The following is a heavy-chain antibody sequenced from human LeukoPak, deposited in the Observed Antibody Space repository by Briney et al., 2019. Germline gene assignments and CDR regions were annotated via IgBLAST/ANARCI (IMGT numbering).Heavy chain of an antibody. CDR2: ISGSRGST. CDR1: GFTFSSYA. D-gene: IGHD3-10*01. V-gene: IGHV3-23*01. Sequence: PGGSLRLSCAASGFTFSSYAMTWVRQAPGKGLEWVSAISGSRGSTYYADYVTGRFNISRDNSKLTLSLQMNSLRAEETAVYYCAKAEEGNFDYWGQGTLVTVSS. CDR3: AKAEEGNFDY. J-gene: IGHJ4*02.